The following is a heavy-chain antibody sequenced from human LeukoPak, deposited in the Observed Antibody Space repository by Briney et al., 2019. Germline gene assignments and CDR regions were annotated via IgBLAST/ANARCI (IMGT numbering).Heavy chain of an antibody. CDR3: ARGAAYCGGDCSVYFDY. J-gene: IGHJ4*02. D-gene: IGHD2-21*02. CDR1: GGPISSYY. Sequence: SETLSLTCTVSGGPISSYYWSWIRQPAGKGLEWIGRIYPSGSTNYNPSLTGRVTMSVDTPKNQFSLKLSSVTAADTAVYYCARGAAYCGGDCSVYFDYWGQGTLVTVSS. V-gene: IGHV4-4*07. CDR2: IYPSGST.